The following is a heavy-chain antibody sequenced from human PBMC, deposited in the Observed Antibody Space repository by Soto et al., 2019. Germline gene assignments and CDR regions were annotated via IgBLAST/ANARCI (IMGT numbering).Heavy chain of an antibody. V-gene: IGHV1-69*01. D-gene: IGHD5-18*01. Sequence: QVQLVQSGAEVKKPGSSVKVSCKASGGTFSSYAISWVRQAPGQGPEWMGGIIPIFGTANYAQKFQGRVTITADESTSTAYMELSSLRSEDTAVYYCAKRHGYSYGIYYGMDVWGQGTTVTVS. CDR1: GGTFSSYA. CDR3: AKRHGYSYGIYYGMDV. CDR2: IIPIFGTA. J-gene: IGHJ6*02.